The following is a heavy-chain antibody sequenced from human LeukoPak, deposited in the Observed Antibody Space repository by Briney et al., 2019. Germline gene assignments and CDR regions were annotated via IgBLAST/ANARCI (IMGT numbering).Heavy chain of an antibody. D-gene: IGHD3-3*01. Sequence: GKSLRLSCAASGFTFSNYAMHWVRQAPGKGLEWVALISHDGSSEYYGDSMKGRFTISRDNSRNTFYLQMNSLRVEDTAVYYCASRFEWLSSFDYWGQGTLVTVSS. J-gene: IGHJ4*02. CDR1: GFTFSNYA. CDR3: ASRFEWLSSFDY. V-gene: IGHV3-30*03. CDR2: ISHDGSSE.